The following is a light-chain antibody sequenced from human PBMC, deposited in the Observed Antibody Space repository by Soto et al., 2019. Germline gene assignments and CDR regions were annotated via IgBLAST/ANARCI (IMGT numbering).Light chain of an antibody. CDR2: DVS. Sequence: QSALTQPASVSGSPGQSITISCTGTSGDVGAYNFVSWYQQHPGKAPKLMIYDVSNRPSGVSNRFSGSKSGNTASLTISGLQAEDEADYYCRSYPSSDTLDVFGTGTKLTVL. CDR3: RSYPSSDTLDV. J-gene: IGLJ1*01. CDR1: SGDVGAYNF. V-gene: IGLV2-14*03.